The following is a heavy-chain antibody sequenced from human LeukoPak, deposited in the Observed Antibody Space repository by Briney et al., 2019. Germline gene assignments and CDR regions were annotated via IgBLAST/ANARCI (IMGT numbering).Heavy chain of an antibody. V-gene: IGHV3-23*01. D-gene: IGHD3-22*01. Sequence: GGSLRLSCAASGFTFSSYAMSWVRQAPGKGLEWVSVISGGGGTTYYADSVKGRFTISRDNSKNTLYLQMNSLRGEDTAVYYCAKGLGGGSVYYKYYFDYWGQGTLVTVSS. CDR3: AKGLGGGSVYYKYYFDY. CDR1: GFTFSSYA. CDR2: ISGGGGTT. J-gene: IGHJ4*02.